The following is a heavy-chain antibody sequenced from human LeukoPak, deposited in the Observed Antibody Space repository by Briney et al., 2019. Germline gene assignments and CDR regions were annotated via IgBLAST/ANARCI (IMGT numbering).Heavy chain of an antibody. Sequence: ASVKVSCKASGYTFTSYYMHWVRQAPGQGLEWMGIINPSGGSTSYAQKFQGRVTMTRDTSTSTVYMELSSLRSEDTAVYYCARVGPPTPTIATAGTGYFQHWGQGTLVIVSS. D-gene: IGHD6-13*01. CDR2: INPSGGST. CDR3: ARVGPPTPTIATAGTGYFQH. V-gene: IGHV1-46*01. J-gene: IGHJ1*01. CDR1: GYTFTSYY.